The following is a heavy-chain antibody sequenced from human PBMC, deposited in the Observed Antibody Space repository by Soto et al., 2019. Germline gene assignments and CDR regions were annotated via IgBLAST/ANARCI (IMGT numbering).Heavy chain of an antibody. CDR3: AGEDPPSLN. D-gene: IGHD2-2*01. CDR2: IRAYNGNT. V-gene: IGHV1-18*01. Sequence: QVQLVQSGAEVKKPGASVKVSCKASGYTFTSYGISWVRQAPGQGLEWMGWIRAYNGNTNYAQKLQGRVTMTTGTATSTAYMELRSLRAGETAVYYCAGEDPPSLNWGQGTLGTVSS. J-gene: IGHJ4*02. CDR1: GYTFTSYG.